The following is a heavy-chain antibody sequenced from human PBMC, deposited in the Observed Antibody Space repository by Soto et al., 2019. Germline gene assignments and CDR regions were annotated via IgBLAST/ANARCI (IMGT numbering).Heavy chain of an antibody. Sequence: PSETLSLTCTVSGGSISSGGYYWSWIRQPPGKGLEWIGYIYYSGSTYYNPSLKSRVTISVDTSKNQFSLKPSSVTAADTAVYYCASGKIVVVPAAIFFWGQGTLVTVSS. CDR3: ASGKIVVVPAAIFF. J-gene: IGHJ4*02. V-gene: IGHV4-31*03. CDR1: GGSISSGGYY. D-gene: IGHD2-2*01. CDR2: IYYSGST.